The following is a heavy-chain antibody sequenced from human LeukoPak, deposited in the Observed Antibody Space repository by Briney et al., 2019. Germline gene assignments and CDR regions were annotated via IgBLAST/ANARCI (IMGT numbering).Heavy chain of an antibody. V-gene: IGHV4-39*01. J-gene: IGHJ4*02. CDR1: GGSISSSSYY. CDR3: ARHSTAYDFWSGYSTFDY. CDR2: IYYSGST. D-gene: IGHD3-3*01. Sequence: SETLSLTCTVSGGSISSSSYYWGWIRQPPGKGLEWIGSIYYSGSTYYNPPLKSRVTISVDTSKNQFSLKLSSVTAADTAVYYCARHSTAYDFWSGYSTFDYWGQGTLVTVSS.